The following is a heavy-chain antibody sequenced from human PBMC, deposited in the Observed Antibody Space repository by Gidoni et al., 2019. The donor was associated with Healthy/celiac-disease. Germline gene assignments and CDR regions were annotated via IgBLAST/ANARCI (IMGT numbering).Heavy chain of an antibody. Sequence: EVQLVESGGGLVKPGGPLRLSCAASGFTFSSYSMNWVRQAPGKGLEWVSSISSSSSYIYYADSVKGRFTISRDNAKNSLYLQMNSLRAEDTAVYYCAREDGDSLFDYWGQGTLVTVSS. CDR3: AREDGDSLFDY. V-gene: IGHV3-21*01. D-gene: IGHD4-17*01. CDR1: GFTFSSYS. J-gene: IGHJ4*02. CDR2: ISSSSSYI.